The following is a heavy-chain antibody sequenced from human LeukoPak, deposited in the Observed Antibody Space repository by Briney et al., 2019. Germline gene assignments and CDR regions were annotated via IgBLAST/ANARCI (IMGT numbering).Heavy chain of an antibody. V-gene: IGHV1-8*01. Sequence: GASVKVSCKASGYTFTSYDINWVRQATGQGLEWMGWMNPNSGNTGYAQKFQGRVTMTRNTSISTAYMELSSLRAEDTAVYYCAKNSIAVAGTDYWGQGTLVTVSS. CDR1: GYTFTSYD. CDR3: AKNSIAVAGTDY. J-gene: IGHJ4*02. D-gene: IGHD6-19*01. CDR2: MNPNSGNT.